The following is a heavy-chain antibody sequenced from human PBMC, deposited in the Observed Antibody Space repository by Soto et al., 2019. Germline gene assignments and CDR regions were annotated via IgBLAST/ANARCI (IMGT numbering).Heavy chain of an antibody. CDR3: ARERRGGYSGYDSGTDFDY. D-gene: IGHD5-12*01. V-gene: IGHV1-69*04. Sequence: ASVKVSCKASGGTFSSYTISWVRQAPGQGLEWMGRIIPILGIANYAQKFQGRVTITADKSTSTAYMELSSLRSEDTAVYYCARERRGGYSGYDSGTDFDYWGQGTLVTVSS. J-gene: IGHJ4*02. CDR1: GGTFSSYT. CDR2: IIPILGIA.